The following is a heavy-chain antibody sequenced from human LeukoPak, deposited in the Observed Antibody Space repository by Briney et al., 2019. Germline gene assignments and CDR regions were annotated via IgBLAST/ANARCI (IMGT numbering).Heavy chain of an antibody. J-gene: IGHJ4*02. D-gene: IGHD6-19*01. CDR2: IYYSGNT. V-gene: IGHV4-39*01. Sequence: SETLSLTCTVSGDSISSSSYYWGWIRQPPGKGLQWIGSIYYSGNTYYNPSLKSRVTISLDTSKSQFSLKLSSVTAADTAVYYCARATVAVPDYWGQGTLVTVSS. CDR1: GDSISSSSYY. CDR3: ARATVAVPDY.